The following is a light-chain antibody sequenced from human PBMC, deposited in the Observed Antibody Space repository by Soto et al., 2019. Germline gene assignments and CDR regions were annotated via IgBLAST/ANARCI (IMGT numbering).Light chain of an antibody. J-gene: IGLJ2*01. Sequence: QSALTQPASVSGSPGQSITISCPGTSSDVGGYNYVSWYQQRPGKAPKLLIYDVSNRPSGVSNRFSGSKSGNTASLTISVLQAEDEADYYCSLYTSSTSVIFGGGTKLTVL. CDR1: SSDVGGYNY. CDR3: SLYTSSTSVI. CDR2: DVS. V-gene: IGLV2-14*01.